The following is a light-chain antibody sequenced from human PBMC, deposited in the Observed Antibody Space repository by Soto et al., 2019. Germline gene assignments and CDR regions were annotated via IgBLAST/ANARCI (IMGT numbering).Light chain of an antibody. CDR2: DAS. CDR1: QSVSSY. J-gene: IGKJ4*01. Sequence: EIVLTQSPATLSLSPGERATLSCRASQSVSSYLAWYQQKPGQAPRLLIYDASNRATGIPARFGGSVSGTDFTLTISRLEPEDFAVYYCQQYDTSSLTFGGGTKVDIK. CDR3: QQYDTSSLT. V-gene: IGKV3-11*01.